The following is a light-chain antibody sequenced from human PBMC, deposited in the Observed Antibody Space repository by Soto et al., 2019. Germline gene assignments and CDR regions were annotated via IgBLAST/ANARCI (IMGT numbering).Light chain of an antibody. J-gene: IGLJ2*01. CDR1: SGHSSYA. V-gene: IGLV4-69*01. Sequence: QLVLTQSPSASASLGASVKFTCTLSSGHSSYAIAWHQQQPEKGPRYLMKLNSDGSHSKGDGIPDRFSGSSSGPERYLTISSLQSEDEADCYCQTWGSGIRGVVGGGTKLTVL. CDR2: LNSDGSH. CDR3: QTWGSGIRGV.